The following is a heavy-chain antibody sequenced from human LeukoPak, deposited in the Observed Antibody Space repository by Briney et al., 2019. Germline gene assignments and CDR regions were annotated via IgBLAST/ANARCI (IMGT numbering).Heavy chain of an antibody. CDR2: IYYSGST. CDR1: GGSISSSSYY. D-gene: IGHD1-1*01. V-gene: IGHV4-39*01. CDR3: ARRPFYNWNPETNFDY. Sequence: SETLSLTCTVSGGSISSSSYYWGWIRQPPGKGLEWIGSIYYSGSTYYNPSLKSRVTISVDTSKNQFSLKLSSVTAADTAVYYCARRPFYNWNPETNFDYWGQGTLVTVSS. J-gene: IGHJ4*02.